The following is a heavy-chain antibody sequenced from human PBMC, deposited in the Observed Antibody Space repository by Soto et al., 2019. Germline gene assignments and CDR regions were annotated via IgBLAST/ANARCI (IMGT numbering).Heavy chain of an antibody. V-gene: IGHV1-18*01. Sequence: GASVKVSCKASGYTFTGYGISWVRQAPGQGLEWMGWISAYNGNTNYAQKLQGRVTMTTDTSTSTAYMELRSLRSDDTAVYYCARDTPGITGTINLHYWGQGTLVTVSS. J-gene: IGHJ4*02. CDR1: GYTFTGYG. CDR2: ISAYNGNT. D-gene: IGHD1-20*01. CDR3: ARDTPGITGTINLHY.